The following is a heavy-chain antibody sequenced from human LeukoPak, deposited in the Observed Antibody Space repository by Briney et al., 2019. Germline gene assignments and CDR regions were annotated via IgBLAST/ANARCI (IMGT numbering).Heavy chain of an antibody. Sequence: KPSETLSLTCTVSGGSISSYYWSWIRQPPGKGLEWIGHIYYTGSTNYNPSLKSRVTISVDPSKNQFSLKVSSVTAADTAGYYCVRMDSGSGSYYFENGGQGTLVTVSS. CDR2: IYYTGST. V-gene: IGHV4-59*01. CDR1: GGSISSYY. D-gene: IGHD3-10*01. CDR3: VRMDSGSGSYYFEN. J-gene: IGHJ4*02.